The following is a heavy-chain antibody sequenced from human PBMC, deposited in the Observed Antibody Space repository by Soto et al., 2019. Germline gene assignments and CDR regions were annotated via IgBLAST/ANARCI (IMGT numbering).Heavy chain of an antibody. V-gene: IGHV4-4*02. J-gene: IGHJ4*02. D-gene: IGHD2-2*01. CDR2: IYHSGST. Sequence: SETLSLTCAVSSGSISSSNWWSWVRQPPGKGLEWIGEIYHSGSTNYNPSLKSRVTISVDKSKNQFSLKLSSVTAADTAVYYCTRHALTTSIDQLQPVDYWGQGTLVTVSS. CDR1: SGSISSSNW. CDR3: TRHALTTSIDQLQPVDY.